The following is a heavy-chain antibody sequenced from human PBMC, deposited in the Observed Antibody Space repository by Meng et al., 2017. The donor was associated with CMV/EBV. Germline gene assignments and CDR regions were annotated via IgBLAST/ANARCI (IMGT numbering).Heavy chain of an antibody. CDR2: IYYSGST. CDR1: GGSISSSSYY. D-gene: IGHD1-26*01. V-gene: IGHV4-39*01. J-gene: IGHJ5*02. Sequence: SETLSLTCTVSGGSISSSSYYWGWIRQPPGKGLEWIGSIYYSGSTYYNPSLKSRVTISVDTSKNQFSLKLSSVTAADTAAYYCARRHSGSYYFDPWGQGTLVTVSS. CDR3: ARRHSGSYYFDP.